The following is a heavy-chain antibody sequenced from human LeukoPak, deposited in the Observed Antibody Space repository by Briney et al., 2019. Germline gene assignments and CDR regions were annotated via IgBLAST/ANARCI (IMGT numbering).Heavy chain of an antibody. Sequence: GGSLRLSCAASGLTVSNNYMSWVRQAPGKGLEWVSVIYSDGSAYYADSVKGRFTISRDSSKNILYLQMNSLRAEDTAVYYCARALWPSGMAYWGQGTLVTVSS. CDR1: GLTVSNNY. CDR2: IYSDGSA. D-gene: IGHD2-8*01. J-gene: IGHJ4*02. V-gene: IGHV3-53*01. CDR3: ARALWPSGMAY.